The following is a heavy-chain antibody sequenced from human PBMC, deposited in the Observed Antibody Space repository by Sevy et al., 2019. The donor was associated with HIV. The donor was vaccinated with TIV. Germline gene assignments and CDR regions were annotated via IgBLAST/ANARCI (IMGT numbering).Heavy chain of an antibody. CDR1: GFTFISYA. CDR2: IYGSSGAT. V-gene: IGHV3-23*01. CDR3: AGGRYGSSGSFDAFDI. J-gene: IGHJ3*02. D-gene: IGHD3-22*01. Sequence: GGSLRLSCKPSGFTFISYAMNWVRQAPGKGLEWVSTIYGSSGATYYGDSVKGRFTISRDNSKNTLYLQMNSLRTEDTAVYYCAGGRYGSSGSFDAFDIWGQGTMVTVS.